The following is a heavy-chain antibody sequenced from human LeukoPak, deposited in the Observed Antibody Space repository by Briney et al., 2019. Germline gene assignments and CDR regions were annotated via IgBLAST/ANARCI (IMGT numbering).Heavy chain of an antibody. CDR3: ARLDSGSYVGY. CDR1: GGSISSGDYY. V-gene: IGHV4-30-4*08. D-gene: IGHD3-10*01. J-gene: IGHJ4*02. CDR2: IYYSGST. Sequence: SETLSLTCTVSGGSISSGDYYWSWIRQPPGKGLEWIGYIYYSGSTYYNPSLKSRVTISVDTSKNRFSLKLSSVTAADTAVYYCARLDSGSYVGYWGQGTLVTLSS.